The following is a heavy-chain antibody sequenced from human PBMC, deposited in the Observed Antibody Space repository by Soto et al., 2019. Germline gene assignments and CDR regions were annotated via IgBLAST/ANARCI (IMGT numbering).Heavy chain of an antibody. CDR1: GGSFSGYY. CDR3: ARTERRVSITSRVSYYYGMDV. J-gene: IGHJ6*02. V-gene: IGHV4-34*01. D-gene: IGHD1-20*01. CDR2: INHSGST. Sequence: SETLSLTCAVYGGSFSGYYWSWIRQPPGKGLEWIGEINHSGSTNYNPSLKSRVTISVDTSKNQFSLKLSSVTAADTAVYYCARTERRVSITSRVSYYYGMDVWGQGTRVTVPS.